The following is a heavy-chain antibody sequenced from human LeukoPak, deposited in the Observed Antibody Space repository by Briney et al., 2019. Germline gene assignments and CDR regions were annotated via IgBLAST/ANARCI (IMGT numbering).Heavy chain of an antibody. J-gene: IGHJ3*02. CDR1: GGSISSSSYS. CDR3: ARVDHREGAFDI. CDR2: IYYSGST. Sequence: SETLSLTCTVSGGSISSSSYSWGWIRQPPGKGLEWIGSIYYSGSTYYNPSLKSRVTISVDTSKNQFSLKLSSVTAADTAVYYCARVDHREGAFDIWGQGTMVTVSS. D-gene: IGHD1-26*01. V-gene: IGHV4-39*07.